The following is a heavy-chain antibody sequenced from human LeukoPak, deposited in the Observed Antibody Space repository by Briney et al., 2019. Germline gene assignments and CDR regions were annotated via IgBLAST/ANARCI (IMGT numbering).Heavy chain of an antibody. D-gene: IGHD5-18*01. CDR2: IYTSGST. V-gene: IGHV4-4*07. CDR3: AREIGYSYGSNWFDP. CDR1: GGSLSSYY. Sequence: SETLSLTCTVSGGSLSSYYWRWIRQPAGKGLEWIGRIYTSGSTNYNPSLKSRVTMSVDTSKNQFSLKLSSVTAADTAVYYCAREIGYSYGSNWFDPWGQGTLVTVSS. J-gene: IGHJ5*02.